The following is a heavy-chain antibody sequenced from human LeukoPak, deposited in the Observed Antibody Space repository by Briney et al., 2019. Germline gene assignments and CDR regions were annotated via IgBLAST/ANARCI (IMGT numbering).Heavy chain of an antibody. V-gene: IGHV4-59*08. CDR3: ARHIPGNPYFDY. J-gene: IGHJ4*02. D-gene: IGHD2/OR15-2a*01. CDR1: GGSITSYY. CDR2: TYYSGTT. Sequence: PSETLSLTCTVSGGSITSYYWSWIRQPPGKGLEWIGYTYYSGTTNYNPPLKSRVTISVETSKNQFSLKLRSVTAADTAVYYCARHIPGNPYFDYWGQGTLVTVSS.